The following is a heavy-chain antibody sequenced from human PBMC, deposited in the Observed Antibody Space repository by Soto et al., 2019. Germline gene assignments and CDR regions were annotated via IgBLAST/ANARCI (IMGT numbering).Heavy chain of an antibody. D-gene: IGHD2-2*01. CDR3: ARERKYQLLPRYWFDP. CDR1: GDSVSSNSAA. J-gene: IGHJ5*02. CDR2: TYYRSKWYN. Sequence: PSQTLSLTCAISGDSVSSNSAAWNWIRQSPSRGLEWLGRTYYRSKWYNDYAVSVKSRITINADTSKNQFSLQLNSVTPEDTAVYYCARERKYQLLPRYWFDPWGQGTLVTVST. V-gene: IGHV6-1*01.